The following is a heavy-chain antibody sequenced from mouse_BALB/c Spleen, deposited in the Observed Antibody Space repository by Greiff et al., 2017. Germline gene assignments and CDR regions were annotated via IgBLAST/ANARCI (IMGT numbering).Heavy chain of an antibody. CDR2: ISSGGSYT. CDR1: GFTFSSYT. J-gene: IGHJ4*01. CDR3: TRGGFTTVVAPYAMDY. Sequence: EVHLVESGGGLVKPGGSLKLSCAASGFTFSSYTMSWVRQTPEKRLEWVATISSGGSYTYYPDSVKGRFTISRDNAKNTLYLQMSSLKSEDTAMYYCTRGGFTTVVAPYAMDYWGQGTSVTVSS. D-gene: IGHD1-1*01. V-gene: IGHV5-6-4*01.